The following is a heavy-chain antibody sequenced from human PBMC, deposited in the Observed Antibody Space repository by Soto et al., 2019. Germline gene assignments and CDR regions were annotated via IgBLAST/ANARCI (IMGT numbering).Heavy chain of an antibody. CDR1: GGSISSDDCY. CDR2: IYYSGSA. V-gene: IGHV4-30-4*01. J-gene: IGHJ6*02. Sequence: SETLSLTCTVSGGSISSDDCYWSWIRQPPGKGLEWIGYIYYSGSAYYTPSLQSRVSISIDTSKNQFSLKLTSVTATDTAVYFCARGAALNTYYNYYGMDVWGQGTTVTVSS. CDR3: ARGAALNTYYNYYGMDV. D-gene: IGHD6-25*01.